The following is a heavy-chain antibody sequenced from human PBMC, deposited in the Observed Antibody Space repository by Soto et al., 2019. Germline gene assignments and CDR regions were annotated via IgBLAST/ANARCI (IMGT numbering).Heavy chain of an antibody. CDR2: IYTSGYT. D-gene: IGHD6-19*01. Sequence: SETLSLTCTVSGGSISTYYWNWIRQPAGKRLEWLGRIYTSGYTKYNPSLKSRVTMSLDTSKRQLSLKLSSVTAADTAVYYCARETVAGTDNWFDPWGQGILVTV. J-gene: IGHJ5*02. CDR3: ARETVAGTDNWFDP. CDR1: GGSISTYY. V-gene: IGHV4-4*07.